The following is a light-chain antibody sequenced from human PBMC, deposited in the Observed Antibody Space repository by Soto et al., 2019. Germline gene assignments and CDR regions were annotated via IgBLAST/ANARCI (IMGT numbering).Light chain of an antibody. J-gene: IGLJ2*01. CDR1: SSDVGGYNY. CDR3: SSYTSSSTPVV. CDR2: DVS. V-gene: IGLV2-14*03. Sequence: QSALTQPASVSGSPGQSITLSCTGTSSDVGGYNYVSWYQQHRGKAPKLLIYDVSNRPSGVSDRFSGSKSGNTASLTISGLQAEDEADYYCSSYTSSSTPVVFGGGTKLTVL.